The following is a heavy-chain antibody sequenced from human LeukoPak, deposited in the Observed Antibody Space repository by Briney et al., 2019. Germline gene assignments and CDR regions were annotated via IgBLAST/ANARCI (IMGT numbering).Heavy chain of an antibody. D-gene: IGHD2-2*01. V-gene: IGHV4-31*03. CDR2: ISYSGSP. CDR1: GASISSGGYY. CDR3: ARGPHCSSTSCYSEYFHH. Sequence: SQTLSLTCTVSGASISSGGYYWSWIRQHPGKGLEWIGYISYSGSPYYNPSLKSRVTISVDTSRNQFSLKLSSVTAADTAVYYCARGPHCSSTSCYSEYFHHWGQGTLVTVSS. J-gene: IGHJ1*01.